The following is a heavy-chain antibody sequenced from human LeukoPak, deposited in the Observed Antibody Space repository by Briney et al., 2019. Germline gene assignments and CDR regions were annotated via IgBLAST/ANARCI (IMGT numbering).Heavy chain of an antibody. D-gene: IGHD3-22*01. V-gene: IGHV3-53*01. CDR2: IYSGGST. J-gene: IGHJ1*01. CDR1: GFTVSSNY. CDR3: ARERDSSGYYAPGYFQH. Sequence: GGSLRLSCAASGFTVSSNYMSWVRQAPGKGLEWVSVIYSGGSTYYADSVKGRFTISRDNSKNTLYLQMNSLRAEDTAVYYCARERDSSGYYAPGYFQHWGQGTLVTVSS.